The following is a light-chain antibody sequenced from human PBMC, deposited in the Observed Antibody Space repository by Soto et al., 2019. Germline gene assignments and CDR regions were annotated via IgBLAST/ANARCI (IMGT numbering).Light chain of an antibody. V-gene: IGLV3-1*01. CDR1: KLGDKY. J-gene: IGLJ1*01. CDR2: QDS. CDR3: QAWNSSTRYV. Sequence: SYELTQPPSVSVSPGQTASITCSGDKLGDKYACWYQQKPGQSPVLVIYQDSKRSSGIPERFSGSNSGNTATLTISGPQAMDEADYYCQAWNSSTRYVFGTGTK.